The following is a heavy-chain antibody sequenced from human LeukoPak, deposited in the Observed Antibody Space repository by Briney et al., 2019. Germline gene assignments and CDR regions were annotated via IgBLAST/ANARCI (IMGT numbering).Heavy chain of an antibody. J-gene: IGHJ4*02. D-gene: IGHD3-10*01. CDR1: GFTFSSHW. CDR2: ISSDGTNT. V-gene: IGHV3-74*01. Sequence: GGSLRLSCAASGFTFSSHWMHWVRQAPGKGLVWVSRISSDGTNTNYADSVKGRFTISRDNAKNTLYLQMNSLRAEDTALYYCVKALTLSGTYLGDWGQGTLVTVFS. CDR3: VKALTLSGTYLGD.